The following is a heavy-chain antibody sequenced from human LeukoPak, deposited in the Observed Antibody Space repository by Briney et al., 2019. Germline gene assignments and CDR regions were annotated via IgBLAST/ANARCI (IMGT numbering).Heavy chain of an antibody. J-gene: IGHJ4*02. Sequence: ASVKVSCKASGYTFTSYDINWVRQATGQGLEWMGWMNPNSGNTGYAQKFQGRVTMTRNTSISTAHMELSSLRSEDTAVYYCARAPSVRGAPAPSGGVYYFDYWGQGTLVTVSS. CDR2: MNPNSGNT. CDR3: ARAPSVRGAPAPSGGVYYFDY. D-gene: IGHD3-10*01. V-gene: IGHV1-8*01. CDR1: GYTFTSYD.